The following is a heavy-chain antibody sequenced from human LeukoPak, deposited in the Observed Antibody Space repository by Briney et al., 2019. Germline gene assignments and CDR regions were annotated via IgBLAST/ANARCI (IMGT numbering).Heavy chain of an antibody. Sequence: SETLSLTCTVYGVSIRSYYWSWIRQSPGKGLEWIGYTHYTGSTNYNPSLKSRVTISVDTSKNQFSLKLSSVTAADTAVYYCATGYSSGWYAFDIWGQGTMVTVSS. CDR2: THYTGST. CDR1: GVSIRSYY. CDR3: ATGYSSGWYAFDI. J-gene: IGHJ3*02. V-gene: IGHV4-59*01. D-gene: IGHD6-19*01.